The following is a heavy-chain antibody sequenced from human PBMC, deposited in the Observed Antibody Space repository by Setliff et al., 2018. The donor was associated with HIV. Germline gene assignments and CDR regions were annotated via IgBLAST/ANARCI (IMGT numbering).Heavy chain of an antibody. CDR3: GSHSPPYYSLPDYMHV. D-gene: IGHD3-10*01. CDR2: IHSSGST. CDR1: SGSVSGYY. Sequence: SETLSLTCSVSSGSVSGYYWGWIRQPPGKKLEWIGYIHSSGSTIYSASLKSRVSISVDTSKNQVSLRLSSVTAADTAVYYCGSHSPPYYSLPDYMHVWGTGTTVTVSS. V-gene: IGHV4-59*08. J-gene: IGHJ6*03.